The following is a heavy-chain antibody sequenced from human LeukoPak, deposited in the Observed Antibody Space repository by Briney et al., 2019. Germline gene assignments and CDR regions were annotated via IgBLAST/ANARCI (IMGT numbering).Heavy chain of an antibody. D-gene: IGHD3-22*01. J-gene: IGHJ4*02. CDR2: IYSGGST. CDR3: ARENYYDSCGYVY. CDR1: EFSVGSNY. Sequence: GGSLRLSCAASEFSVGSNYMTWVRQAPGKGLEWVSLIYSGGSTYYADSVKGRFTISRDNSKNTLYLQMNSLRAEDTAVYYCARENYYDSCGYVYWGQGTLVTASS. V-gene: IGHV3-66*01.